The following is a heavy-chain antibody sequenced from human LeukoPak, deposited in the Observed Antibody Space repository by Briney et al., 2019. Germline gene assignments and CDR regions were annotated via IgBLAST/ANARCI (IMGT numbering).Heavy chain of an antibody. D-gene: IGHD6-6*01. V-gene: IGHV4-34*01. CDR3: ARGSEQLPLDY. J-gene: IGHJ4*02. CDR2: INHSGST. Sequence: SETLSLTSAVYGGSFSGYYWSWIRQPPGKGLEWIGEINHSGSTNYNPSLKSRVTISVDTSKNQFSLKLSSVTAADTAVYYCARGSEQLPLDYWGQGTLVAVSS. CDR1: GGSFSGYY.